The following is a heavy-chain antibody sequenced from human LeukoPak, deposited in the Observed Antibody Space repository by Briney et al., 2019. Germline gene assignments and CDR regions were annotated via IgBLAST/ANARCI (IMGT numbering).Heavy chain of an antibody. V-gene: IGHV4-31*03. CDR3: ARVTWVDIVATITGWFDP. CDR1: GGSISRGGYY. Sequence: SETLSLTCTVSGGSISRGGYYWSWIRQHPGKGLEWIGYIYYSGSTYYNPSLTSRVTLSVDTSKNQFSLKLSSVTAADTAVYYCARVTWVDIVATITGWFDPWGQGTLVTVSS. D-gene: IGHD5-12*01. CDR2: IYYSGST. J-gene: IGHJ5*02.